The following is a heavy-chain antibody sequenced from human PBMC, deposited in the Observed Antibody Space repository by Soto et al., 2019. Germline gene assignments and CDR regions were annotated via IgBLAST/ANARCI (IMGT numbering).Heavy chain of an antibody. CDR1: GDSVSSKSGA. Sequence: QVQLQQSGPLLVKPSQTLSLTCAISGDSVSSKSGAWNWIRQSPSRGLEWLGRTYYRTNWHNDSAVSVRSRIIINPDTSKNHFSLQLHSVTPEDTGVYYCARDRAQYGMDVWDQGTTVTVS. CDR2: TYYRTNWHN. D-gene: IGHD3-10*01. V-gene: IGHV6-1*01. CDR3: ARDRAQYGMDV. J-gene: IGHJ6*02.